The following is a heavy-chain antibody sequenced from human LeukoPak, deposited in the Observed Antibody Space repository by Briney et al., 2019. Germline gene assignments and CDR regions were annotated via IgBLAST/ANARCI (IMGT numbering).Heavy chain of an antibody. J-gene: IGHJ4*02. V-gene: IGHV4-39*01. CDR3: ASLSPWSHTDYTDY. CDR1: GGSISSSSYY. D-gene: IGHD3-3*01. Sequence: SETLSLTCTVSGGSISSSSYYWGWIRQPPGKGLEWIGSIYYSGSTYYNPSLKSRVTISVDTSKNQFSLKLSSVTAADTAVYYCASLSPWSHTDYTDYWGQGTLVTVSS. CDR2: IYYSGST.